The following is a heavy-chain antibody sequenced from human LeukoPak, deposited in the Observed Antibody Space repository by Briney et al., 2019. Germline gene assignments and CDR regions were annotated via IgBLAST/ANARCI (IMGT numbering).Heavy chain of an antibody. CDR1: GGSFSGYY. V-gene: IGHV4-34*01. J-gene: IGHJ4*02. Sequence: PSETLSLTCAVYGGSFSGYYWSWIRQPPGKGLEWIGEINHSGSTNYNPSLKSRVTISVDTSKNQFSLKLSSVTAADTAVYYCAGRYIRDLKYFDYWGQGTLVTVSS. CDR3: AGRYIRDLKYFDY. CDR2: INHSGST. D-gene: IGHD3-9*01.